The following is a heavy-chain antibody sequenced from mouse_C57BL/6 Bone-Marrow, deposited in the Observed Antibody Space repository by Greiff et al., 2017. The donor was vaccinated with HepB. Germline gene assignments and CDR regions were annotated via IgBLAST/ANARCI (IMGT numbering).Heavy chain of an antibody. D-gene: IGHD1-1*01. CDR2: IYPGSGST. CDR1: GYTFTSYW. Sequence: QVQLQQPGAELVKPGASVKMSCKASGYTFTSYWITWVKQRPGQGLEWIGDIYPGSGSTNYNEKFKSKATLTVDTSSSTAYMQLSSLTSEDSAVYYCARRDGSSSLFAYWGQGTLVTVSA. CDR3: ARRDGSSSLFAY. V-gene: IGHV1-55*01. J-gene: IGHJ3*01.